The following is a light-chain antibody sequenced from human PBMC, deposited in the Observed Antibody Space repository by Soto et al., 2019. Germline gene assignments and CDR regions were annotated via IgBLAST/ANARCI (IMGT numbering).Light chain of an antibody. V-gene: IGKV3-20*01. CDR2: RTS. CDR3: QQYGSSPIT. J-gene: IGKJ5*01. CDR1: QTINRIY. Sequence: EIVLTQSPGNLSLSPGERATLSCKASQTINRIYVAWYQQKPGQAPRFLIYRTSDRANGIPGRFSGSGSGTDFTLTISRLEPEDFAIYYCQQYGSSPITFDQGTRLEFK.